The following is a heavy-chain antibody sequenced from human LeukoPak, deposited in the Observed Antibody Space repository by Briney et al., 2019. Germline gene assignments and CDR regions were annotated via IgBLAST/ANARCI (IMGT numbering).Heavy chain of an antibody. V-gene: IGHV4-61*02. D-gene: IGHD2-2*01. CDR2: IYTSGST. CDR3: ARLSTSDRPYYYYGMDV. J-gene: IGHJ6*02. Sequence: SETLSLTCTVSGGSISSGSYYWSWIRQPAGKGLEWIGRIYTSGSTNYNPSLKSRVTISVDTSRNQFSLKLSSVTAADTAVYYCARLSTSDRPYYYYGMDVWGQVTTVTVSS. CDR1: GGSISSGSYY.